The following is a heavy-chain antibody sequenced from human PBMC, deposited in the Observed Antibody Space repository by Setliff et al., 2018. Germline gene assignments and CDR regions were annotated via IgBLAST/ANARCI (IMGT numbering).Heavy chain of an antibody. Sequence: SETLSLTCTASGGSISSGSYYWSWIRQPAGKGLEWIGHIYTSGSTNYNPSLKSRVTISVDTSKSQFSLKLSSVTAADTAVYYCARAHPSRMIVVVRAYYYFDYWGQGTLVTVSS. D-gene: IGHD3-22*01. CDR3: ARAHPSRMIVVVRAYYYFDY. CDR2: IYTSGST. CDR1: GGSISSGSYY. V-gene: IGHV4-61*09. J-gene: IGHJ4*02.